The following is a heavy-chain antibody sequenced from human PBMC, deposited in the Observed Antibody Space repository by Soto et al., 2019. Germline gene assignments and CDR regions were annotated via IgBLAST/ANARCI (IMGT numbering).Heavy chain of an antibody. D-gene: IGHD2-2*01. V-gene: IGHV1-18*01. CDR1: GYTFASHG. J-gene: IGHJ4*02. CDR2: ISADNSNR. CDR3: ARDAWQQCPGDY. Sequence: QVQLVQSGAEVKKPGASVKVSCKGSGYTFASHGISWVRQAPGQGLEWMGWISADNSNRNYAEKFQGRVTMTTDTSPSTAYLEVRSLRSDDTAVYYCARDAWQQCPGDYWGQGTLVTVSS.